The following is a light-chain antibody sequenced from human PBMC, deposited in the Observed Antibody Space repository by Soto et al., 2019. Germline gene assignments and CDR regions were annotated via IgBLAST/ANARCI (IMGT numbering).Light chain of an antibody. CDR1: QSASSY. CDR3: QQYGSSPIN. V-gene: IGKV3-20*01. CDR2: DAS. J-gene: IGKJ5*01. Sequence: EIVLTQSRSTLSSSPGEIATLSCRASQSASSYLAWYQQKPGQAPRLLIYDASTRATGIPARLSGSGSGTDFTLTIRGLEPEDAAVYYCQQYGSSPINFGKGTRLEIK.